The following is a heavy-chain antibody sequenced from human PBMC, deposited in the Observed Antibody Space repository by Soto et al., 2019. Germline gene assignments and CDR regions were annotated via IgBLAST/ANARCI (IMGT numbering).Heavy chain of an antibody. CDR2: IYPGDSDT. V-gene: IGHV5-51*01. Sequence: GESLKISCKGSGYSFTSYWIGWVRQMPGKGLEWMGTIYPGDSDTRYSPSFQGQVTISADKSISTAYLQWSSLKASDTAMYYCARHDRRGLVVPAAMGYYYGMDVWGQGTTVTLSS. J-gene: IGHJ6*02. CDR1: GYSFTSYW. CDR3: ARHDRRGLVVPAAMGYYYGMDV. D-gene: IGHD2-2*01.